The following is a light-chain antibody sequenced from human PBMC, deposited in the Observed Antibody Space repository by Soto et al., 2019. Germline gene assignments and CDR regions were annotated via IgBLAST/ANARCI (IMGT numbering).Light chain of an antibody. J-gene: IGKJ1*01. CDR3: HQYDSSMWT. CDR1: HSVSSNY. CDR2: GIS. Sequence: EIVLTQSPGTLSLSPGERATLSCRASHSVSSNYLAWYQQKPGQAPRLLIYGISTRATGIPDRFSGSGSGTDFTLTIGRLEPEDFAVYYCHQYDSSMWTFGQATKVEI. V-gene: IGKV3-20*01.